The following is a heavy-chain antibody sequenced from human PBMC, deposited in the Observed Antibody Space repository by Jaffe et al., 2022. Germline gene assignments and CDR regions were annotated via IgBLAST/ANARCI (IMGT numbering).Heavy chain of an antibody. J-gene: IGHJ4*02. D-gene: IGHD1-26*01. CDR3: ARLGDGRPTGFFDS. CDR2: ISWDSENI. CDR1: GFRFEDYA. V-gene: IGHV3-9*01. Sequence: EVQLVESGGILVQPGTSLRLSCAASGFRFEDYAMHWVRQIPGKGLECVSFISWDSENILYADSVRGRFTISRDNAKKSLYLQMNSVTAEDTALYYCARLGDGRPTGFFDSWGQGTLVTVSS.